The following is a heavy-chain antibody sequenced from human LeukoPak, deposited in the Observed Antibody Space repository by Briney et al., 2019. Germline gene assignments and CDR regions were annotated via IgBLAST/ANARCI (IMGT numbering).Heavy chain of an antibody. CDR3: ARADGSILLDY. V-gene: IGHV3-74*01. J-gene: IGHJ4*02. CDR2: INSDGSST. D-gene: IGHD5-24*01. Sequence: GGSLRLSCAASGFTFSSYWMHWVRHAPGKGLVWVSRINSDGSSTNYADSVKGRSANSTDNTQNTLYLQMNSLRADVTAVYYCARADGSILLDYWGQGTLVTVSS. CDR1: GFTFSSYW.